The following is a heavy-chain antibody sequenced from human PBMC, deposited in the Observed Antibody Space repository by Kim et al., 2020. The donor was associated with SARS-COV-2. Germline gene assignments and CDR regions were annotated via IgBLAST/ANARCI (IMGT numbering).Heavy chain of an antibody. Sequence: SETLSLTCAVYGGSFSGYYWSWIRQPPGKGLEWIGEINHSGSTNYNPSLKSRVTISVDTSKNQFSLKLSSVTAADTAVYYCARLVAQYDSSGYFLLDYWGQGTLVTVSS. V-gene: IGHV4-34*01. CDR1: GGSFSGYY. CDR2: INHSGST. J-gene: IGHJ4*02. CDR3: ARLVAQYDSSGYFLLDY. D-gene: IGHD3-22*01.